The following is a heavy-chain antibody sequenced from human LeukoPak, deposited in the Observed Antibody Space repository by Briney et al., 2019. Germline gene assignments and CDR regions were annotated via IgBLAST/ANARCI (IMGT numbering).Heavy chain of an antibody. CDR1: GFTFNTYS. CDR3: ARDRTICGGDCYSVVVADDAFDI. Sequence: GGSLRLSCAASGFTFNTYSMNWVRQAPGKGLEWVSFISSDSSVIYYADSVKGRFTISRDNAKNSLSLQMNSLRAEDTAVYYCARDRTICGGDCYSVVVADDAFDIWGQGTMVTVSS. D-gene: IGHD2-21*02. CDR2: ISSDSSVI. J-gene: IGHJ3*02. V-gene: IGHV3-48*01.